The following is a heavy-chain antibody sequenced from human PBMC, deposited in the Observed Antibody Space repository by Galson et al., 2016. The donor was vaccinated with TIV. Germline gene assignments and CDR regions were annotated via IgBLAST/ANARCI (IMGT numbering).Heavy chain of an antibody. CDR3: AREFRDYYFDY. CDR1: GFTFGSYG. CDR2: VWFDGSNK. V-gene: IGHV3-33*01. J-gene: IGHJ4*02. Sequence: SLRLSCAASGFTFGSYGVHWVRQAPGKGLEWVTGVWFDGSNKYYADSVKGRFTVSRDNPKNTLYLQMNSLRAEDTAVYYCAREFRDYYFDYWGQGTLVTVSS. D-gene: IGHD3/OR15-3a*01.